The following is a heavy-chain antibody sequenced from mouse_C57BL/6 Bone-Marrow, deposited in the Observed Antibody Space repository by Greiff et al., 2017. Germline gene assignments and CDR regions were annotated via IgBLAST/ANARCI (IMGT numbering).Heavy chain of an antibody. CDR3: TPITRVVADWYFDV. Sequence: VQLKESGAELVRPGASVKLSCTASGFNIKDDYMHWVKQRPEQGLEWIGWIDPENGDTEYASKFQGKATITADTSSNTAYLQLSSLTSEDTAVYYCTPITRVVADWYFDVWGTGTTVTVSS. D-gene: IGHD1-1*01. V-gene: IGHV14-4*01. J-gene: IGHJ1*03. CDR1: GFNIKDDY. CDR2: IDPENGDT.